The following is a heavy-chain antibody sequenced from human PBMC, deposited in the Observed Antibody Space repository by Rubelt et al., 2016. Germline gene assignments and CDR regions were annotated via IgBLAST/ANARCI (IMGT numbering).Heavy chain of an antibody. CDR1: GFALSTNEVG. Sequence: SGPTLVKPTETLTLTCSCSGFALSTNEVGVGWFRQPPGKALEWLALIYWDDDKRYSPSLKSRLTITQDTSKNQVVLTMTNMDPVETATYYCAHRLFRRGAVDMWGQGTAVTVSS. CDR2: IYWDDDK. V-gene: IGHV2-5*02. CDR3: AHRLFRRGAVDM. J-gene: IGHJ3*02.